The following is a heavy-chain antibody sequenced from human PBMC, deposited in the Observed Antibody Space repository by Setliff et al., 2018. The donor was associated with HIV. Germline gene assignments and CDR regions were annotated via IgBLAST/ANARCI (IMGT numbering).Heavy chain of an antibody. J-gene: IGHJ4*01. CDR3: ARGRDYTGSWFRPFYLDF. CDR2: INHSGST. V-gene: IGHV4-34*01. D-gene: IGHD3-3*01. CDR1: GGSFSAYH. Sequence: SETMSLTCAVYGGSFSAYHWSWIRQTPGKGLEWVGEINHSGSTAYNLALESRVSMSIDTSKNQFSLKLTSVTAADTAIYYCARGRDYTGSWFRPFYLDFWGHGNLVTVSS.